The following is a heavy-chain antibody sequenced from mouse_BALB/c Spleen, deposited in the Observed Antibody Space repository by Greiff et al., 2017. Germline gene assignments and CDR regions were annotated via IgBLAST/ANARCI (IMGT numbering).Heavy chain of an antibody. Sequence: VQLVESGAELVRPGTSVKVSCKASGYAFTNYLIEWVKQRPGQGLEWIGVINPGSGGTNYNEKFKGKATLTADKSSSTAYMQLSSLTSDDSAVYFCARLAYAMDYWGQGTSVTVSS. V-gene: IGHV1-54*01. CDR1: GYAFTNYL. J-gene: IGHJ4*01. CDR2: INPGSGGT. CDR3: ARLAYAMDY.